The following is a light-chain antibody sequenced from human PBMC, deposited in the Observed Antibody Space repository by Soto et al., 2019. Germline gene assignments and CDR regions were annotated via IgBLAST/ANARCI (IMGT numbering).Light chain of an antibody. Sequence: SVLTQPACVSGSPGQSITISCTGAISDVGGYNYVSWYQQHPGKAPKLMIYEASNRPSGVPDRFSGSKSGNTASLTISGLQAADEADYYCSLYTSENTYVFGTGTKVTV. CDR3: SLYTSENTYV. CDR2: EAS. V-gene: IGLV2-14*01. J-gene: IGLJ1*01. CDR1: ISDVGGYNY.